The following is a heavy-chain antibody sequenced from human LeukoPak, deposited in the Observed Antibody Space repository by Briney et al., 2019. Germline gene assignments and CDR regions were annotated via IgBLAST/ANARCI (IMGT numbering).Heavy chain of an antibody. D-gene: IGHD3-10*01. CDR1: GGTFGSYA. V-gene: IGHV1-69*13. CDR2: ILPSFGAT. J-gene: IGHJ6*01. Sequence: VASVKVSCRASGGTFGSYAISWVRQAPGQGLEWMGGILPSFGATKYSQKFQDRVTITADVSTTTVYMALTSLSSEDTALYYCARPLNTMVRGITTATDFFSYAMDMWGQGTAVTVSS. CDR3: ARPLNTMVRGITTATDFFSYAMDM.